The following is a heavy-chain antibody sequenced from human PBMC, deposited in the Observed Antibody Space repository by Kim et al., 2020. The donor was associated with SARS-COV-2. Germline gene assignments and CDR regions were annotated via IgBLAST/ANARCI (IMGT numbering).Heavy chain of an antibody. CDR1: GFTFSNYW. CDR2: IKGDGSDP. Sequence: GGSLRLSCAASGFTFSNYWMHWVRQAPGKGLVWVSRIKGDGSDPSYADSVRGRFTISRDNGKNTLYLQMNNLRAEDTAVYYCARVRQLPELESWGQGTLV. CDR3: ARVRQLPELES. J-gene: IGHJ4*02. V-gene: IGHV3-74*01. D-gene: IGHD1-1*01.